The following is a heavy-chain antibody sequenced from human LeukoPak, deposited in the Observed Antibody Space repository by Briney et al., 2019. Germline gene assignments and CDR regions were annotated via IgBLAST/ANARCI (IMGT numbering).Heavy chain of an antibody. CDR2: IYSGGST. J-gene: IGHJ6*02. CDR3: ARELTPDYYYYYGMDV. D-gene: IGHD3-9*01. CDR1: GFTVSSNY. Sequence: GGSLRLSCAASGFTVSSNYMSWVRQAPGKWLEWVSVIYSGGSTYYADSVKGRFTISRDNSKNTLYLQMNSPRAEDTAVYYCARELTPDYYYYYGMDVWGQGTTVTVSS. V-gene: IGHV3-66*01.